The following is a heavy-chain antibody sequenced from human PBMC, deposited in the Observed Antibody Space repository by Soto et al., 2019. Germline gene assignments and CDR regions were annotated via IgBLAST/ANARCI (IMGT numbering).Heavy chain of an antibody. CDR3: ARGLLGYCSSTSCYAQGTFDY. V-gene: IGHV4-59*01. D-gene: IGHD2-2*01. CDR2: IYYSGST. J-gene: IGHJ4*02. Sequence: PSETLSLTCTVSGVSISSYYWSWIRQPPGKGLEWIGYIYYSGSTNYNPSLKSRVTISVDTSKNQFSLKLSSVTAADTAVYYCARGLLGYCSSTSCYAQGTFDYWGQGTLVTVSS. CDR1: GVSISSYY.